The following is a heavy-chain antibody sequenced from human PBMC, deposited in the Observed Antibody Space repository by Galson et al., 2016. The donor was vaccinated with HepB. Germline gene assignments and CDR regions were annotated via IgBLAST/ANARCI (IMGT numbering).Heavy chain of an antibody. V-gene: IGHV1-18*01. CDR3: ARRGVWTYPPTGMDV. D-gene: IGHD3/OR15-3a*01. J-gene: IGHJ6*02. CDR1: GYPFSTYA. Sequence: SVKVSCKASGYPFSTYAITWVRQAPGQGLEWMGWISAFNGNTDYAQKFQGRVTMTTDRSTSTAYMELRSLTSDDTAVYYCARRGVWTYPPTGMDVWGQGTTVTVSS. CDR2: ISAFNGNT.